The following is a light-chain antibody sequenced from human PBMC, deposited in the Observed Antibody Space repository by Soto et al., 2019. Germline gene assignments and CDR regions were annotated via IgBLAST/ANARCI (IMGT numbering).Light chain of an antibody. CDR3: QQSDTYSYS. Sequence: EIQMTRSPPSLSASVGDRVTITCRASQSISSWLAWYQQKPGRAPKLLIYDASSLTSGVPSRFSGSGTGTEFTLTISSLQPDDFANYYCQQSDTYSYSLGQGTKVDIK. V-gene: IGKV1-5*01. J-gene: IGKJ2*03. CDR1: QSISSW. CDR2: DAS.